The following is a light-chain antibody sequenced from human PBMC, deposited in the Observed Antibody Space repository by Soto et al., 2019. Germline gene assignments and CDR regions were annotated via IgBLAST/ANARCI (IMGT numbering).Light chain of an antibody. CDR2: DAS. CDR1: QSISSW. J-gene: IGKJ5*01. CDR3: QHYDHVQVT. V-gene: IGKV1-5*01. Sequence: DIQMTQSPSTLSASLGDRVTITCRASQSISSWLAWYQQKPGKAPKLLIYDASSLESGVPSRFSGSGSGTDFTFTINSLQPEDFATYYCQHYDHVQVTFGQGTRLEIK.